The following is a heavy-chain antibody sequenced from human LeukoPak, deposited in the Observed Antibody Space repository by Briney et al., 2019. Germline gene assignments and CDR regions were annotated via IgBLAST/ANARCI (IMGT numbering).Heavy chain of an antibody. D-gene: IGHD6-13*01. CDR1: GFTFDGYA. CDR2: ISWDGDST. CDR3: TKGGVRYGSWYNFVFDY. V-gene: IGHV3-43D*03. Sequence: PGGSLRLSCAASGFTFDGYAMHWVRQAPGKGLEWVSLISWDGDSTYYSDSVKGRFTTSRDNSKNSLYLQMNSLRTEDTALYYCTKGGVRYGSWYNFVFDYWGQGTLVTVSS. J-gene: IGHJ4*02.